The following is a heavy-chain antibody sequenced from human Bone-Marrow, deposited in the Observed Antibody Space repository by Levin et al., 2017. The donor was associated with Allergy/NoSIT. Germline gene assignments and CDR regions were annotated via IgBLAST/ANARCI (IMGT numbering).Heavy chain of an antibody. Sequence: SETLSLTCAVYGGSFSGYYWSWIRQPPGKGLEWIGEINHSGSTNYNPSLKSRVTISVDTSKNQFSLKLSSVTAADTAVYYCATTGTSALTGRDYYYGMDVWGQGTTVTVSS. D-gene: IGHD1-1*01. CDR3: ATTGTSALTGRDYYYGMDV. J-gene: IGHJ6*02. V-gene: IGHV4-34*01. CDR1: GGSFSGYY. CDR2: INHSGST.